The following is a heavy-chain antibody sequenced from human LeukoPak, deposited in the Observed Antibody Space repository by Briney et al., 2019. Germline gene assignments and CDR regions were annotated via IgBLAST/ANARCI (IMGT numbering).Heavy chain of an antibody. V-gene: IGHV3-74*01. CDR3: AVSNGGYGP. J-gene: IGHJ5*02. CDR1: AFNFTAYW. CDR2: INSDGTTT. D-gene: IGHD5-12*01. Sequence: SGGSLRLSCGSTAFNFTAYWMHWVRQDPRQGLLWVARINSDGTTTNYADSVKGRFTISRDNAKNTLFLQMNSLRAEDTAVYFCAVSNGGYGPWGQGALVTASS.